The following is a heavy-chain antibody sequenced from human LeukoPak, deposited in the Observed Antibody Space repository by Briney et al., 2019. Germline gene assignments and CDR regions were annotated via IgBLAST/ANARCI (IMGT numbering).Heavy chain of an antibody. V-gene: IGHV4-39*07. CDR2: LYQSGNT. CDR3: ARDGYNYGLDRFDY. Sequence: PSETLSLTCTVSGGSISSSSYYWGWIRQPPGKGLEWIGSLYQSGNTYYNPSLKSRVTISPDMSKNQFSLTLSSVTAADTAVYYCARDGYNYGLDRFDYWGHGILVTVSS. J-gene: IGHJ4*01. D-gene: IGHD5-18*01. CDR1: GGSISSSSYY.